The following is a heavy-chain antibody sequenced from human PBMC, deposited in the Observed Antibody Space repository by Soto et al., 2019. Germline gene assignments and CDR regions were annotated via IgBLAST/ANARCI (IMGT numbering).Heavy chain of an antibody. CDR2: ISGSGGST. Sequence: EVQLLESVGGLVQPGGSLRLSCAASGFTFSSYAMSWVRQAPGKGLEWVSAISGSGGSTYYADSVKGRFTISRDNSKNTLYLQMNSLRAEDTAVYYCAKLQQWLLDVDYWGQGTLFTVAS. CDR1: GFTFSSYA. D-gene: IGHD6-19*01. J-gene: IGHJ4*02. CDR3: AKLQQWLLDVDY. V-gene: IGHV3-23*01.